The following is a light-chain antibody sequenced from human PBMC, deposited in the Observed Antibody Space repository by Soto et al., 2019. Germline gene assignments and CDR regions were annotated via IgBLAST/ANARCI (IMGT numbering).Light chain of an antibody. J-gene: IGKJ1*01. CDR2: AAS. CDR3: LQDYNYPHT. Sequence: MTQLPCSLSTSEGDRVTITCRASQSIRNDLGWYQQKPGKAPKLLIYAASSLQSGVPARFSGSGSGTDFTLTITSLQPEAFATYYCLQDYNYPHTFGQGTKVDIK. CDR1: QSIRND. V-gene: IGKV1-6*01.